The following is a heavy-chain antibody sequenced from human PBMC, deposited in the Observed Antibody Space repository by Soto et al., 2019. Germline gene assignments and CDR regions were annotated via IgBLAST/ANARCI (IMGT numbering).Heavy chain of an antibody. CDR2: INPNSGGT. Sequence: QVQLVQSGAEVKKPGASVKVSCKASGYTFTGYYMHWVRQAPGQGLEWMGWINPNSGGTNYAQKFQGWVTMTRDTSFSTAYMELSRLRSDYTAVYYCARDGDSSSSEDYGMDVWGQGTTVTVS. J-gene: IGHJ6*02. CDR3: ARDGDSSSSEDYGMDV. V-gene: IGHV1-2*04. CDR1: GYTFTGYY. D-gene: IGHD6-6*01.